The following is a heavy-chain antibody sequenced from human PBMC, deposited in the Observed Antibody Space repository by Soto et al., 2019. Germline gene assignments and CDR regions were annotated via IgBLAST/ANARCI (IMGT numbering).Heavy chain of an antibody. CDR2: VIPITGST. Sequence: QVQLVQSGAEVKKPGSSVKVSCKTSGGLFSVFSFNWVRQAPGQGLEWMGGVIPITGSTAYAQKFQGRLPITADRSTSTIYMELSRLTSDDTANYYCATVRVRGGPLRFEDGGQGTLISVSS. CDR1: GGLFSVFS. V-gene: IGHV1-69*06. D-gene: IGHD5-12*01. J-gene: IGHJ4*01. CDR3: ATVRVRGGPLRFED.